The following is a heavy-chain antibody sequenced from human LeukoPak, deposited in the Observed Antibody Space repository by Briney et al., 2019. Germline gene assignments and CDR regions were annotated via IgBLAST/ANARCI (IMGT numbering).Heavy chain of an antibody. J-gene: IGHJ6*02. Sequence: PSETLSLTCTVSGGSISSGSYYWRWIRQPPGKGLEWIGYIYYSGNTNYNPSVKSRVTISVDTSKNQFSLKVSSVTAADTAVYYCARGVSTYYYGMDVWGQGTTVTVSS. CDR1: GGSISSGSYY. CDR2: IYYSGNT. CDR3: ARGVSTYYYGMDV. D-gene: IGHD3-10*01. V-gene: IGHV4-61*01.